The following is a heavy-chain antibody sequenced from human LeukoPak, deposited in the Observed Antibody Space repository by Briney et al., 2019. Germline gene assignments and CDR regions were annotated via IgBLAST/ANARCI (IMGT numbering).Heavy chain of an antibody. D-gene: IGHD3-10*01. Sequence: GASVKVSCKASGYTFTSYGMPWVRQAPGQGLEWMGWISTHNGNTNYEQKLQGRVTMTTDTSTSTAYMELKSLRSDDTAVYYCAREGVVTMVRGVIDYWGQGTLVTVSS. CDR3: AREGVVTMVRGVIDY. V-gene: IGHV1-18*04. J-gene: IGHJ4*02. CDR2: ISTHNGNT. CDR1: GYTFTSYG.